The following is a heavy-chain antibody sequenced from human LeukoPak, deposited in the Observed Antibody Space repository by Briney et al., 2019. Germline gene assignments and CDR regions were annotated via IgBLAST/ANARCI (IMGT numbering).Heavy chain of an antibody. Sequence: PGGSLRLSCAASGFMFSSFSMSWVRHVPGKGLEWVSTISAGGSTYYADSVKGRFTISRDNSKNTLFLQVNSLRAEDTAIYYCAKRPAAVRGVIPYLDYWGQGTLVTVSS. CDR1: GFMFSSFS. J-gene: IGHJ4*02. CDR3: AKRPAAVRGVIPYLDY. V-gene: IGHV3-23*01. CDR2: ISAGGST. D-gene: IGHD3-10*02.